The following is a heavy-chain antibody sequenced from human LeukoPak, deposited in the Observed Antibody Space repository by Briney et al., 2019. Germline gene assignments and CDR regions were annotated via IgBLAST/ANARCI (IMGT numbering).Heavy chain of an antibody. D-gene: IGHD6-13*01. CDR1: GYSISSGCY. Sequence: SETLSLTCTVSGYSISSGCYWGWIRQPPGKGLEWIGSIYHSGSTYYNPSLKSRVTISVDTSKNQFSLKLSSVTAADTAVYYCASDLYSSSWPDFDYWGQGTLVTVSS. CDR2: IYHSGST. CDR3: ASDLYSSSWPDFDY. J-gene: IGHJ4*02. V-gene: IGHV4-38-2*02.